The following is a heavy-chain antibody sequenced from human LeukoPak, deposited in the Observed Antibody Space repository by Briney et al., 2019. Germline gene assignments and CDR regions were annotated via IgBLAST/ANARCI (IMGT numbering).Heavy chain of an antibody. CDR2: IDYSGST. V-gene: IGHV4-59*01. Sequence: PSETLPLPLTVSGGSISSYYWSWIRQPPGKGLEWIGYIDYSGSTIHNPSLKSRVTISVNTSKNQFSLQLTSVTAADTAVYYCARSGGLYTSSWYFHRWGQGTVVTVSS. D-gene: IGHD6-13*01. J-gene: IGHJ1*01. CDR1: GGSISSYY. CDR3: ARSGGLYTSSWYFHR.